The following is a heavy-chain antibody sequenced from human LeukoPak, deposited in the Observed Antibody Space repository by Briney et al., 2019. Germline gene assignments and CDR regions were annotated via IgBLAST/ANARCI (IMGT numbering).Heavy chain of an antibody. CDR2: INPNSGGT. CDR3: ARVPITIFGVGYAFDI. D-gene: IGHD3-3*01. Sequence: ASVKVSCKASGYTFTGYYMHWVRQAPGQGLEWMGWINPNSGGTNYAQKFQGRVTMTRDTSISTAYMELSRLRSDDTAVYYCARVPITIFGVGYAFDIWGQGTMVTVSS. V-gene: IGHV1-2*02. CDR1: GYTFTGYY. J-gene: IGHJ3*02.